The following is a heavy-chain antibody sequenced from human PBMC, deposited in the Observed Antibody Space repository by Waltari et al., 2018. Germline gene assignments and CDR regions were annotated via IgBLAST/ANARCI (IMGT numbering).Heavy chain of an antibody. D-gene: IGHD1-7*01. CDR3: ARNKVELDY. J-gene: IGHJ4*02. CDR1: GFTFNTYS. CDR2: ISSSSRYI. Sequence: EVQLVESGGGLVKPGGSLRLSCTASGFTFNTYSMNWVRQAPGKGLEWVSSISSSSRYIYYSDSVKGRFTIARDNARNSLYLQMNSLRAEDTAVYYCARNKVELDYWGQGTLVTVSS. V-gene: IGHV3-21*02.